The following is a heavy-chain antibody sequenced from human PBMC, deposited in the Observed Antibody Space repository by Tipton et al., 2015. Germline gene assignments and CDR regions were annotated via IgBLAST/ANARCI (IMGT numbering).Heavy chain of an antibody. CDR3: ARDSLGLRFLEWLTYYFDY. D-gene: IGHD3-3*01. V-gene: IGHV3-48*01. CDR1: GFTFSSYS. CDR2: ISSSSRTI. Sequence: SLRLSCAASGFTFSSYSMNWVRQAPGKGLEWVSYISSSSRTIFYADSVKGRFTISRDNAKNSLFLQMNSLRAEDTAVYYCARDSLGLRFLEWLTYYFDYWGQGSLVTVSS. J-gene: IGHJ4*02.